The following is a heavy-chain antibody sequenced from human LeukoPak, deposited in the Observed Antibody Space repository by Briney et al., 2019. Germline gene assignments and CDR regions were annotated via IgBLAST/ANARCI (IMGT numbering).Heavy chain of an antibody. CDR1: EFTFASYA. CDR3: AKDPSFPDSYYFDY. CDR2: ISGSGGST. V-gene: IGHV3-23*01. D-gene: IGHD2-21*01. J-gene: IGHJ4*02. Sequence: GGPLNLSCEAPEFTFASYARSWVRKVQGRGRKGASAISGSGGSTYYADSVKGRFTISRDNSKNTLYLQMNSLRAEDTAVYYCAKDPSFPDSYYFDYWGQGTLVTVSS.